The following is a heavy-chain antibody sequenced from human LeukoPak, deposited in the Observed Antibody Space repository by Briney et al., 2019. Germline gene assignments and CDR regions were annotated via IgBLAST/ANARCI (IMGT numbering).Heavy chain of an antibody. J-gene: IGHJ4*02. D-gene: IGHD3-10*01. Sequence: WETLSLTCTVSGGSISSYYWSWVRQPPGKGLEWIGYIYYSGSTNYNPSLKSRVTISVDTSKNQFSLKLSSVTAADTAVYYCARGWHSGSYYPYFDYWGQGTLVTVSS. V-gene: IGHV4-59*01. CDR1: GGSISSYY. CDR2: IYYSGST. CDR3: ARGWHSGSYYPYFDY.